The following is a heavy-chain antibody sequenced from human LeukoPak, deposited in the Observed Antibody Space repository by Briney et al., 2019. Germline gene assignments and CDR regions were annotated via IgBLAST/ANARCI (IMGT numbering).Heavy chain of an antibody. V-gene: IGHV4-4*07. CDR3: ARDTTVASGMQF. D-gene: IGHD6-19*01. CDR1: GGSISTYS. Sequence: ASETLSLTCTVSGGSISTYSWTWVRQSPGKGLEWIGSVVTTTTKYSSALRSRVAISVDTSKNQFSLRLESVTTADTAVYYCARDTTVASGMQFWGQGALVTVSS. J-gene: IGHJ4*02. CDR2: VVTTTT.